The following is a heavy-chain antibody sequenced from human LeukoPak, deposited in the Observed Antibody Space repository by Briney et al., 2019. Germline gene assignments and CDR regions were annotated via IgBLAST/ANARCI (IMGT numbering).Heavy chain of an antibody. V-gene: IGHV3-20*04. Sequence: PGGSLRLSCAASGFTFDDYGMSWVRQAPGKGLEWVSGIIWSGGSTGYADSVKGRFTISRDNAKNSLFLQMNSLRAEDTALYYCARDDYGSGSWNDYWGQGTLVTVSS. CDR1: GFTFDDYG. D-gene: IGHD3-10*01. J-gene: IGHJ4*02. CDR3: ARDDYGSGSWNDY. CDR2: IIWSGGST.